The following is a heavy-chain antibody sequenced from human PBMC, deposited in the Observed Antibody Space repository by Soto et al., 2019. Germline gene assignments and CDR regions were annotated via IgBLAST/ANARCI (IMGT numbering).Heavy chain of an antibody. CDR2: INAGNGNT. CDR3: ARDNAYPDSGALRYYYYYGMDV. J-gene: IGHJ6*02. CDR1: GYTFTSYA. Sequence: WASVKVSCKASGYTFTSYAMHWVRQAPGQRLEWMGWINAGNGNTKYSQEFQGRVTITRDTSASTAYMELSSLRSEDTAVYYCARDNAYPDSGALRYYYYYGMDVWGQGTTVTVSS. V-gene: IGHV1-3*01. D-gene: IGHD4-17*01.